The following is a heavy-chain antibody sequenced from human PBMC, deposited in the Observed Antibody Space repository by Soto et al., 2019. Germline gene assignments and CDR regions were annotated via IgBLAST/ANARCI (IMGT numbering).Heavy chain of an antibody. D-gene: IGHD3-22*01. CDR3: ARESYDSSGYYYYYYYMAS. CDR1: GGTFSSYA. V-gene: IGHV1-69*10. J-gene: IGHJ6*03. CDR2: IIPIFGIA. Sequence: ASVKVSCKASGGTFSSYAISWVRQAPGQGLEWMGGIIPIFGIANYAQKFQGRVTSTADKSTSTAYMELSSLRSEDTAVYYCARESYDSSGYYYYYYYMASGAKGPRSPSP.